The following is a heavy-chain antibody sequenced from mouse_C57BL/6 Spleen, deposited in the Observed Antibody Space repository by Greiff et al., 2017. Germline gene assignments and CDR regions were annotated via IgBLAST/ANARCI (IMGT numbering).Heavy chain of an antibody. V-gene: IGHV5-4*01. Sequence: EVQLVESGGGLVKPGGSLKLSCAASGFTFSSYAMSWVRQTPEKRLEWVATISDGGSYTYYPHNVKGRFTISRDNAKNNLYLQMNQLKSEDTAMYYCARVEKSPFAYWGKGTLVTVSA. CDR2: ISDGGSYT. CDR1: GFTFSSYA. D-gene: IGHD1-3*01. J-gene: IGHJ3*01. CDR3: ARVEKSPFAY.